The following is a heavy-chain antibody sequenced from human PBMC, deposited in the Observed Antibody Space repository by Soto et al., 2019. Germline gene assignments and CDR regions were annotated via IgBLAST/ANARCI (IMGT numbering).Heavy chain of an antibody. CDR2: INPSGGST. CDR1: GYTFTSYY. D-gene: IGHD3-22*01. Sequence: APVKVSCKASGYTFTSYYMHWVRQAPGQRLEWIRIINPSGGSTSYAQKLQGRVTMTRDTSTSTVYMELSSLRFEDIAVYYCAREGYYDSSGYLYWGQGTLVTVPS. J-gene: IGHJ4*02. CDR3: AREGYYDSSGYLY. V-gene: IGHV1-46*01.